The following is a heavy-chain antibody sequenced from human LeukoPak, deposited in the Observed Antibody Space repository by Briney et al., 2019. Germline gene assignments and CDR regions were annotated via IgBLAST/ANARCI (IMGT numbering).Heavy chain of an antibody. V-gene: IGHV1-2*02. D-gene: IGHD6-19*01. CDR3: ARDLAIAVAGIDY. CDR2: INPNSGGT. Sequence: ASVKVSCKASGYTFTGYDMHWVRQAPGQGLEWMGWINPNSGGTNYAQKFQGRVTMTRDTSISTAYMELSRLRSDDTAVYYCARDLAIAVAGIDYWGQGTLVTVSS. J-gene: IGHJ4*02. CDR1: GYTFTGYD.